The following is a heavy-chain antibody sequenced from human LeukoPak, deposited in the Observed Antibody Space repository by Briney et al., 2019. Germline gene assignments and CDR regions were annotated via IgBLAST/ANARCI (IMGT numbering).Heavy chain of an antibody. CDR1: GFTFSSYA. V-gene: IGHV3-23*01. D-gene: IGHD2-15*01. Sequence: PGGSLRLSCAASGFTFSSYAMSWVRQAPGKGLEWVSGIRDSGGSTYYAESVKGRFTISRDNSENTLYLQVNGLRSEDTAVYYCAKGYCSGGTCNLDYWGQGTLVTVSS. J-gene: IGHJ4*02. CDR2: IRDSGGST. CDR3: AKGYCSGGTCNLDY.